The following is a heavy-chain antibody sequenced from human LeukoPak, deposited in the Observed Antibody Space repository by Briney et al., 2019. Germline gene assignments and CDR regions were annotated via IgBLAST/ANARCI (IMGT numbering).Heavy chain of an antibody. J-gene: IGHJ4*02. CDR3: ASGLQLVTTFDY. V-gene: IGHV1-69*06. CDR2: IIPIFGTA. Sequence: SVKVSCKASGGTFSSYAISWVRQAPGQGLEWMGGIIPIFGTANYAQKFQGRVTITADKSTSTAYMELSSLRSEDTAVYYCASGLQLVTTFDYWGQGTLVTVSS. D-gene: IGHD6-13*01. CDR1: GGTFSSYA.